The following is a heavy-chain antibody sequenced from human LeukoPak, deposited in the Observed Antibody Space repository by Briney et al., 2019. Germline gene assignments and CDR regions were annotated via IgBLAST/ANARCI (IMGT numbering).Heavy chain of an antibody. V-gene: IGHV3-74*01. CDR2: ISDDGSHT. Sequence: PGGSLRLSCAASGFTFSSYWMHWVRQSPGKGLELVSRISDDGSHTGYADSVKGRFTISRDNARNTLFLQMNSLRAEDTAVYYCARVFATGPSFDYWGQGTLVTVSS. CDR1: GFTFSSYW. J-gene: IGHJ4*02. CDR3: ARVFATGPSFDY. D-gene: IGHD3-9*01.